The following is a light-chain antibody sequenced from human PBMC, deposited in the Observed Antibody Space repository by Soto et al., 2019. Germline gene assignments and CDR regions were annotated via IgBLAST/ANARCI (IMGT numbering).Light chain of an antibody. CDR3: QQRTNWPPLT. CDR1: QSVGTY. J-gene: IGKJ4*01. CDR2: DAS. V-gene: IGKV3-11*01. Sequence: EIVLTQSPATLSLSPGERATLSCRASQSVGTYLAWYQQKPGQAPRLLIYDASIRATGIPARFTGSGSGTDFTLTISSLEPEDFAVYYCQQRTNWPPLTFGGGTKVEIK.